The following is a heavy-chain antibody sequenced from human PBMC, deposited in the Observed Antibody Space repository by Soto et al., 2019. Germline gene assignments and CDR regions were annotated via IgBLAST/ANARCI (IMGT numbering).Heavy chain of an antibody. Sequence: KSSETLSLTCAVYGGSFSGYYWSWIRQPPGKGLEWIGEINHSGSTNYNPSLKSRVTISVDTSKNQFSLKLSSVTAADTAVYYCARGTPRIAVAGTRLCYYGMDVWGQGTTVTVSS. CDR2: INHSGST. V-gene: IGHV4-34*01. CDR3: ARGTPRIAVAGTRLCYYGMDV. CDR1: GGSFSGYY. D-gene: IGHD6-19*01. J-gene: IGHJ6*02.